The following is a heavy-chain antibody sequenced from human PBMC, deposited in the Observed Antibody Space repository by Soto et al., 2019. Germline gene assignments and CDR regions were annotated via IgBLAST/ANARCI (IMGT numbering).Heavy chain of an antibody. Sequence: ASVKVSCKASGYTFTSYYMHWVRQAPGQGLEWMGIINPSGGSTSYAQKFQGRVTMTRDTSTSTAYMELSSLRSEDTAVYYCARDLRLRFLEWLQHYPYYYGMDVWGQGTTVTVSS. V-gene: IGHV1-46*01. D-gene: IGHD3-3*01. J-gene: IGHJ6*02. CDR2: INPSGGST. CDR3: ARDLRLRFLEWLQHYPYYYGMDV. CDR1: GYTFTSYY.